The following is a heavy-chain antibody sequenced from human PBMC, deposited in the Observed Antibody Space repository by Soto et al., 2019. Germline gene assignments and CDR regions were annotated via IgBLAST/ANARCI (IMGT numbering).Heavy chain of an antibody. Sequence: PSETLSLTCTVSGGSISSGGYYWSWIRQHPGKGLEWIGYIYYSGSTYYNPSLKSRVTISVDTSKNQFSLKLSSVTAADTAVYYCATISRDGYNRFDYWGQGTLVTVSS. J-gene: IGHJ4*02. V-gene: IGHV4-31*03. CDR1: GGSISSGGYY. CDR3: ATISRDGYNRFDY. CDR2: IYYSGST. D-gene: IGHD5-12*01.